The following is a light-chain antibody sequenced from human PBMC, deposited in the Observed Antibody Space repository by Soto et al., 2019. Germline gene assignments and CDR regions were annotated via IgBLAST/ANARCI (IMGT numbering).Light chain of an antibody. CDR1: QSVSSY. CDR2: DAS. V-gene: IGKV3-11*01. J-gene: IGKJ4*01. CDR3: QQRSNWPLT. Sequence: EIVLTQSPATLSLSPGERATLSCRASQSVSSYLAWYQQKPGQAPRLLIYDASNRATGIPARFSGSGSGTDFTLNIGRLEPEDVAVYFCQQRSNWPLTFGGGTKVDIK.